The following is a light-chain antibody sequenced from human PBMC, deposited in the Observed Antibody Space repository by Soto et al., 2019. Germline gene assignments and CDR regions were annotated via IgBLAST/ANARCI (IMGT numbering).Light chain of an antibody. Sequence: SYVVTQPPSVSVAPGQPARITCGGNNFASNTVRWYQQKPGQAPELVVYDDSDRPTGIPERFSGSNSGNTATLTISRVEAGDEADYYCHIWDTTSDHPKFGGGTKLTVL. CDR2: DDS. CDR3: HIWDTTSDHPK. V-gene: IGLV3-21*02. CDR1: NFASNT. J-gene: IGLJ2*01.